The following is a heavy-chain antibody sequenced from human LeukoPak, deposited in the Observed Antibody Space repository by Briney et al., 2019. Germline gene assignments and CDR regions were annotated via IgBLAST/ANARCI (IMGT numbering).Heavy chain of an antibody. J-gene: IGHJ4*02. D-gene: IGHD5-12*01. CDR3: AKDRVDRQFPHHLDS. Sequence: GGSLRLSCAASGFSFSNYGMHWVRQAPGKGLEWVAFIRYDGSNKYYPDSVKGRFTISRDNSRNALFLRMISLRAEDTAVYYCAKDRVDRQFPHHLDSWGQGTLVTVSS. V-gene: IGHV3-30*02. CDR1: GFSFSNYG. CDR2: IRYDGSNK.